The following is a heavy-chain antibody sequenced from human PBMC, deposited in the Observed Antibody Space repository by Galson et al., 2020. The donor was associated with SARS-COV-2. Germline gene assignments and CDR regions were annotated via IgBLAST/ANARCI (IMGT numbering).Heavy chain of an antibody. D-gene: IGHD1-26*01. CDR2: ISYDGSNK. V-gene: IGHV3-30*04. CDR3: ARIISQWELRSAFDI. CDR1: GFTFSSYA. J-gene: IGHJ3*02. Sequence: GGSLRLSCAASGFTFSSYAMHWVRQAPGKGLEWVAVISYDGSNKYYADSVKGRFTISRDNSKNTLYLQMNSLRAEDTAVYYCARIISQWELRSAFDIWGQGTMVTVSS.